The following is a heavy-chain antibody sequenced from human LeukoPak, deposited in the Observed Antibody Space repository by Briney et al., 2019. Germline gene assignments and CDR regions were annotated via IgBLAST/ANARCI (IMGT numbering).Heavy chain of an antibody. V-gene: IGHV5-51*01. Sequence: GESLKISCKGSGYTFATYWIGWVRQMPGKGLEWMGIIFPGDSDTRYSPSSQGQVTISADKSISTAYLQWSSLKASDTAMYYCARPPRDSEYYSGGGGFDIWGQGTMVTVSS. D-gene: IGHD3-10*01. CDR1: GYTFATYW. CDR2: IFPGDSDT. J-gene: IGHJ3*02. CDR3: ARPPRDSEYYSGGGGFDI.